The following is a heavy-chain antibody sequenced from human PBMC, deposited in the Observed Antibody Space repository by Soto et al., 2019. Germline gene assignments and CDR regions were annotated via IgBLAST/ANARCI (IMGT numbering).Heavy chain of an antibody. D-gene: IGHD6-13*01. CDR2: IYHSGST. Sequence: QVQLQESGPGLVKPSGTLSLTCAVSGGSISSSNWWSWVRQPPGKGLEWIGEIYHSGSTNYNPSLKSRVTISVDKSKNQFSLKLRSVTAADTAVYYCAREFSYSSSWYGYSYGPFDYWGQGTLVTVSS. V-gene: IGHV4-4*02. CDR3: AREFSYSSSWYGYSYGPFDY. J-gene: IGHJ4*02. CDR1: GGSISSSNW.